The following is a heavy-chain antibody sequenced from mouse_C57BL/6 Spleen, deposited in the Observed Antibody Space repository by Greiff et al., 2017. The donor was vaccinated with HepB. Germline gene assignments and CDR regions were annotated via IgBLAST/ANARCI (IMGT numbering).Heavy chain of an antibody. Sequence: QVQLQQPGAELVKPGASVKLSCKASGYTFTSYWMQWVKQRPGQGLEWIGEIDPSDSYTNYNQKFKGKATLTVDTSSSTAYMQLSSLTSEDSAVYYCASGGLRPWFAYWGQGTLVTVSA. D-gene: IGHD2-4*01. J-gene: IGHJ3*01. CDR2: IDPSDSYT. CDR3: ASGGLRPWFAY. CDR1: GYTFTSYW. V-gene: IGHV1-50*01.